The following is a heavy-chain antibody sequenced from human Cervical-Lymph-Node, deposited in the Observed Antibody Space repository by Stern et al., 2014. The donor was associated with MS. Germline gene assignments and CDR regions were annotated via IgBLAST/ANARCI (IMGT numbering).Heavy chain of an antibody. J-gene: IGHJ3*02. CDR3: ARGYYDVLAGNGRHGFDI. CDR1: GGSISSGNYY. CDR2: IYSSGST. V-gene: IGHV4-61*02. D-gene: IGHD3-9*01. Sequence: QLQLQESGPGLVQPSQTLSLTCTVSGGSISSGNYYWSWIRQPAGEGLEWIGRIYSSGSTQYNPSLKSRVTISAEPSTNTFSLRLSAVTAADTAVYYCARGYYDVLAGNGRHGFDIWGQGTMVTVSS.